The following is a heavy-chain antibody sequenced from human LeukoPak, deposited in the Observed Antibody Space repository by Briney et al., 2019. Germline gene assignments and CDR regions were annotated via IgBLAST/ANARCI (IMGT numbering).Heavy chain of an antibody. J-gene: IGHJ3*02. CDR2: IYPSGGT. D-gene: IGHD4-23*01. CDR3: ATKTAGGAFYI. Sequence: SETLSLTCTVSGGSLSSSYWNWVRQFAGKGLEWIAIIYPSGGTNYNPYLKSRVTMSICMSKNQFSPKVNYVTAPDTANYYCATKTAGGAFYIWGQGTMVTVSS. CDR1: GGSLSSSY. V-gene: IGHV4-4*07.